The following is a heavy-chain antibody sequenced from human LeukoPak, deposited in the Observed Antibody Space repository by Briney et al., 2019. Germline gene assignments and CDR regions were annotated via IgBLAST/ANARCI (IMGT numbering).Heavy chain of an antibody. D-gene: IGHD3-16*02. Sequence: LETLSLTCTVSRGSIDNYYWSWIRQPPGKGLEWIGYISYSGSTNYNPSLKSRVTISVDTSKNQLSLKLNSVTAADTAVYYCARYIWGSYPTFEDYWGQGSLVTVSS. CDR3: ARYIWGSYPTFEDY. CDR2: ISYSGST. V-gene: IGHV4-59*01. J-gene: IGHJ4*02. CDR1: RGSIDNYY.